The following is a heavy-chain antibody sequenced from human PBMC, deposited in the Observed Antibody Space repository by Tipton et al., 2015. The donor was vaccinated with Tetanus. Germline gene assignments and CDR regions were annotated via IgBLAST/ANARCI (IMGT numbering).Heavy chain of an antibody. Sequence: QLVQSGAEVKKPGSSVKVSCKTSGGTFSSHTISWMRQTPGQGLEWMGGIIPIFGTANYAQKFQGRVTITADKSTSTAYMELSSLRYEDTAMYYCARDGPLHDSRAYYYVYWGQGTLVTVSS. J-gene: IGHJ4*02. V-gene: IGHV1-69*06. CDR1: GGTFSSHT. CDR3: ARDGPLHDSRAYYYVY. D-gene: IGHD3-22*01. CDR2: IIPIFGTA.